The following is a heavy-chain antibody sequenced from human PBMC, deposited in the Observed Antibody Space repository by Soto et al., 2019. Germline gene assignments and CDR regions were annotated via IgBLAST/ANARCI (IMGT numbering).Heavy chain of an antibody. CDR2: INPNSGGT. Sequence: ASVKVSCKASGYTFTGYYMHWVRQAPGQGLEWMGWINPNSGGTNYAQKFQGWVTMTRDTSISTAYMELSRLRSDDTAVYYCVNVLKIWCGGLLRYYYCCMDVWGQGITVTVSS. J-gene: IGHJ6*02. V-gene: IGHV1-2*04. CDR1: GYTFTGYY. CDR3: VNVLKIWCGGLLRYYYCCMDV. D-gene: IGHD3-3*01.